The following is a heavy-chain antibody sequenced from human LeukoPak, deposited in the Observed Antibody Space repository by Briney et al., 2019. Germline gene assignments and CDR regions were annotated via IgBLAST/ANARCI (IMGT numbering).Heavy chain of an antibody. Sequence: PSETLSLTCTVSGGSISSYYWSWIRQPPGKGLEWIGYIYYSGSTNYNPSLKSRVTISVDTSKNQFSLKLSSVTAADTAVYYCARDRGDDYGDFNVAYCFDYWGQGTLVTVSS. CDR1: GGSISSYY. V-gene: IGHV4-59*01. CDR2: IYYSGST. CDR3: ARDRGDDYGDFNVAYCFDY. D-gene: IGHD4-17*01. J-gene: IGHJ4*02.